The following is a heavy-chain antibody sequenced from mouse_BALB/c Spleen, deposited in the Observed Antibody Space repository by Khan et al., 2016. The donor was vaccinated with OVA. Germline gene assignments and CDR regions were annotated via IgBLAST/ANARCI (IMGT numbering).Heavy chain of an antibody. CDR2: ISYNGNP. CDR1: GYSITSDYA. D-gene: IGHD1-1*01. V-gene: IGHV3-2*02. Sequence: EVQLQESGPGLVKPSQSLSLTCTVTGYSITSDYAWNWIRQFPGNKLEWMGYISYNGNPKYNPSLKSRISITRDTSKNQFFLQLNSVTPEDTATYYCARIYGEDFDYWGQGTTLTVSS. CDR3: ARIYGEDFDY. J-gene: IGHJ2*01.